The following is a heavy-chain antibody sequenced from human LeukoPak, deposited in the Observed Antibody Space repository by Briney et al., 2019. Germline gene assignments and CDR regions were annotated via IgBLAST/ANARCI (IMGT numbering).Heavy chain of an antibody. CDR1: GGSFSGYY. D-gene: IGHD2-8*01. CDR2: INHSGST. Sequence: PSEILSLTCAVYGGSFSGYYWSWIRQPSGKGLEWIGEINHSGSTNYNPPLKSRVTISVDTSKNQFSPKLSSVTAADTAVYYCARWRVYGTYFDYWGQGTLVTVSS. CDR3: ARWRVYGTYFDY. J-gene: IGHJ4*02. V-gene: IGHV4-34*01.